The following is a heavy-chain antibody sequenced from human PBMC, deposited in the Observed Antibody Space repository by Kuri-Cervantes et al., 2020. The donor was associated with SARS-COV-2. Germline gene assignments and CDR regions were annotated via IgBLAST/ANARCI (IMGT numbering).Heavy chain of an antibody. D-gene: IGHD3-10*01. CDR2: IYYSGST. CDR3: ARGRVLLWFGELYFDY. Sequence: SETLSLTCTVSGGSISSSSYYWGWIRQPPGKGLEWIGSIYYSGSTYYNPSLKSRVTISVDTSKNQFSLKLGSVTAADTAVYYCARGRVLLWFGELYFDYWGQGTLVTVSS. J-gene: IGHJ4*02. V-gene: IGHV4-39*01. CDR1: GGSISSSSYY.